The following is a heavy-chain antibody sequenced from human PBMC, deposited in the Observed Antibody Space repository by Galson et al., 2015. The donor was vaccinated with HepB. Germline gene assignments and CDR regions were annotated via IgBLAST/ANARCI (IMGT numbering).Heavy chain of an antibody. V-gene: IGHV3-43D*03. D-gene: IGHD6-19*01. Sequence: SLRLSCAAPGFTFDDYAMHWVRQAPGKGLEWVSLISWDGGSTYYADSVKGRFTISRDNSKNSLYLQMNSLRAEDTALYYCAKDIGGGEAVAVFDYWGQGTLVTVSS. J-gene: IGHJ4*02. CDR1: GFTFDDYA. CDR2: ISWDGGST. CDR3: AKDIGGGEAVAVFDY.